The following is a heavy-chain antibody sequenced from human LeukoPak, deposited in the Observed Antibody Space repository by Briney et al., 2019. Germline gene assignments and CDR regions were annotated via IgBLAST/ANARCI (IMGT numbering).Heavy chain of an antibody. CDR3: ARAYDSNGYYYFEN. CDR2: IYYTGST. J-gene: IGHJ4*02. Sequence: SETLSLTCTVSGGSMSSYYWSWIRQPPGKGLEYIGYIYYTGSTYYNPSLKSRVTMSVDTSKNQFSLKLTSVTAADTAIYYCARAYDSNGYYYFENWGQGSLVTVSS. CDR1: GGSMSSYY. D-gene: IGHD3-22*01. V-gene: IGHV4-59*12.